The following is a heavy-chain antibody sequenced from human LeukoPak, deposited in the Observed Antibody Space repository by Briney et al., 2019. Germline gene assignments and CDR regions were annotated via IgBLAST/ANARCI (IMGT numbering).Heavy chain of an antibody. V-gene: IGHV3-48*03. Sequence: PGGSLRLSCAASGFTFSSYEMNWVRQAPGKGQEWVSHISSSGSTIYYADSVKGRFTISRDNAKNSLYLQMNSLRAEDTAVYYCAELGITMIGGVWGKGTTVTISS. CDR2: ISSSGSTI. CDR3: AELGITMIGGV. D-gene: IGHD3-10*02. J-gene: IGHJ6*04. CDR1: GFTFSSYE.